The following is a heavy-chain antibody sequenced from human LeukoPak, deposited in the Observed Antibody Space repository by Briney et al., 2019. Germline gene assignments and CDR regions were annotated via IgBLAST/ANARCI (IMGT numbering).Heavy chain of an antibody. Sequence: SGRSLTLSCTASGFTFSNYAFHWVRQAPGKGLEWVTLISYDGTNTYSADSVKGRFTISRDNSKNTLYLQMNSLRAEDTAVYYCARAGPRSVYSSSSEAFDIWGQGTMVTVSS. D-gene: IGHD6-6*01. CDR2: ISYDGTNT. J-gene: IGHJ3*02. CDR1: GFTFSNYA. V-gene: IGHV3-30-3*01. CDR3: ARAGPRSVYSSSSEAFDI.